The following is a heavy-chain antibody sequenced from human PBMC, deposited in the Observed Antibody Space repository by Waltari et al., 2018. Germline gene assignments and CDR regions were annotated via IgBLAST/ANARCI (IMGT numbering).Heavy chain of an antibody. CDR3: ASRLITMIVVGDY. Sequence: EVQLLESGGGLVQPGGSLRLSCAASGFTFSSYAMSWVRQAPGKGLEWVSAISGSGGSPDYADSVKGRFTISRDNSKNTLYLQMNSLRAEDTAVYYCASRLITMIVVGDYWGQGTLVTVSS. CDR2: ISGSGGSP. J-gene: IGHJ4*02. CDR1: GFTFSSYA. D-gene: IGHD3-22*01. V-gene: IGHV3-23*01.